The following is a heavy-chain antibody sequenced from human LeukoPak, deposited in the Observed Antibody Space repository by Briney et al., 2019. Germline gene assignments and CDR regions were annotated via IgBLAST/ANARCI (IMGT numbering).Heavy chain of an antibody. D-gene: IGHD1-7*01. J-gene: IGHJ4*02. V-gene: IGHV3-23*01. Sequence: GGSLRLSCAASGFTFSSYAMSWVRQAPGKGLEWVSAICASGYSTYYADSVKGRFTTSRDNSKKTLYLQMNSLRAEDTAIFYCAKDVYNWNFYFDYWGQGTLVTVSP. CDR3: AKDVYNWNFYFDY. CDR1: GFTFSSYA. CDR2: ICASGYST.